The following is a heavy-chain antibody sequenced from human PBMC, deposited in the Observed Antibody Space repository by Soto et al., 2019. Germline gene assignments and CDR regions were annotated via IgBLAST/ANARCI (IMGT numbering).Heavy chain of an antibody. CDR3: ARGGYYYGSGSLANIDAFDI. CDR2: IIPIFGTA. D-gene: IGHD3-10*01. Sequence: ASVKVSCKASGGTFSSYAISWVRQAPGQGLEWMGGIIPIFGTANYAQKFQGRVTITADESTSTAYMELSSLRSEDTAVYYCARGGYYYGSGSLANIDAFDIWGQGTMVTVSS. V-gene: IGHV1-69*13. CDR1: GGTFSSYA. J-gene: IGHJ3*02.